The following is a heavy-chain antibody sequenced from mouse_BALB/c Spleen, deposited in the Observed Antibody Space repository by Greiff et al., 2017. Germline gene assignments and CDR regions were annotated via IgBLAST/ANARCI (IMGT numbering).Heavy chain of an antibody. D-gene: IGHD3-1*01. CDR3: TRGHLYAMDY. V-gene: IGHV1S81*02. CDR1: GYTFTSYY. Sequence: VQLQQSGAELVKPGASVKLSCKASGYTFTSYYMYWVKQRPGQGLEWIGEINPSNGGTNFNEKFKSKATLTVDKSSSTAYMQLSSLTSEDSAVYYCTRGHLYAMDYWGQGTSVTVSS. J-gene: IGHJ4*01. CDR2: INPSNGGT.